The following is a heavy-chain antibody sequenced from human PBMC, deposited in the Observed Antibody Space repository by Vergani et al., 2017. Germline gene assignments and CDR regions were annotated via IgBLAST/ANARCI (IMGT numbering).Heavy chain of an antibody. CDR2: ISDDGSNK. D-gene: IGHD1-26*01. V-gene: IGHV3-30*04. J-gene: IGHJ4*02. Sequence: QVQLVESGGGVVQPGRSLRLSCAASGFTFSSYAMHWVRQAPGKGLEWVAVISDDGSNKYYADAVKGRFTISGDNSKNTLYLQMNSLRAEDTAVYYCARGIVGAQGAVFDYWGQGTLVTVSS. CDR1: GFTFSSYA. CDR3: ARGIVGAQGAVFDY.